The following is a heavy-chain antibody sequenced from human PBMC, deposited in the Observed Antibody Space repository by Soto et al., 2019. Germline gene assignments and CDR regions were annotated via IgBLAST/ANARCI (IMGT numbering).Heavy chain of an antibody. Sequence: EVQLLESGGGLVQPGGSLRLSCAASGFTFSSYAMSWVRQAPGKGLEWVSAISGSGGSTYYADSVKGRFTISRDNSKKTLQREMNGHRAEDTGVYYCEEGSRLGELSVSGGLDYWGQGTLVTVSS. D-gene: IGHD3-16*02. V-gene: IGHV3-23*01. J-gene: IGHJ4*02. CDR1: GFTFSSYA. CDR3: EEGSRLGELSVSGGLDY. CDR2: ISGSGGST.